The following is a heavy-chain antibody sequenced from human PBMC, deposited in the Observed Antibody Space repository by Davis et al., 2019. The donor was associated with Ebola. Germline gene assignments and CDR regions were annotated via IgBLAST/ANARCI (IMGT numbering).Heavy chain of an antibody. V-gene: IGHV3-74*01. CDR1: GFTFSYYW. CDR3: ARSTTYYDFWSGYQAY. D-gene: IGHD3-3*01. Sequence: HTGGSLRLSCAASGFTFSYYWMHWVRQAPGKGLVWVSRINSDGSSTSYADSVKGRFTISRDNAKNSLYLQMNSLRAEDTAVYYCARSTTYYDFWSGYQAYWGQGTLVTVSS. CDR2: INSDGSST. J-gene: IGHJ4*02.